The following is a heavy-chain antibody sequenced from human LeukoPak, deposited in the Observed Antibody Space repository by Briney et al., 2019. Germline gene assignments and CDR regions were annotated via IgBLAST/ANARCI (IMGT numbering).Heavy chain of an antibody. CDR3: ARGVGATYDL. CDR1: GGSISSYY. Sequence: PSETVSLTCTVSGGSISSYYWSWIRQPPGKGLEWIGYIYYSGSTNYNPSLKSRVTISVDTSKNQFSLKLSSVTAADTAVYYCARGVGATYDLWGRGTLVTVSS. V-gene: IGHV4-59*01. CDR2: IYYSGST. D-gene: IGHD1-26*01. J-gene: IGHJ2*01.